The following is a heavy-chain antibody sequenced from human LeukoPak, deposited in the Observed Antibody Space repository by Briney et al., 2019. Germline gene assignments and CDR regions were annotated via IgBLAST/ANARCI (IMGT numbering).Heavy chain of an antibody. CDR2: IYHSGST. CDR3: ARVRGYSGYDYYFDY. V-gene: IGHV4-30-2*01. Sequence: PSETLSLTCAASGGSISSGGYSWSWIRQPPGKGLEWIGYIYHSGSTYYNPSLKSRVTISVDRSKNQFSLKLSSVTAADTAVYYCARVRGYSGYDYYFDYWGQGTLVTVSS. J-gene: IGHJ4*02. D-gene: IGHD5-12*01. CDR1: GGSISSGGYS.